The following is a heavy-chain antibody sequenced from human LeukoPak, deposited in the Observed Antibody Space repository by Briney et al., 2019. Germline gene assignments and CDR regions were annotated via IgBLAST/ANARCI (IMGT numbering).Heavy chain of an antibody. V-gene: IGHV3-33*01. CDR3: VRELPPVVQYYFDY. D-gene: IGHD3-22*01. CDR2: IWYDGSNK. J-gene: IGHJ4*02. Sequence: GRSLRLSCAASGFTFSDYGMHWVRQAPGKGLEWVAVIWYDGSNKYYADSVKGRFTISRDNSRNTLYLQMDSLRAEDTAVYYCVRELPPVVQYYFDYWGPGTLVTVSS. CDR1: GFTFSDYG.